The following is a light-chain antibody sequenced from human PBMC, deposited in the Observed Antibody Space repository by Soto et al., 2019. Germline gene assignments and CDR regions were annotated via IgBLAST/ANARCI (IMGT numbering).Light chain of an antibody. Sequence: DIQMTQSPSTLSASVGDRVTITCRAGQSISGWLAWYQQKPGKAPNLLIYKASSLKSGVPSRFSGSGSGTEYTLAISSLQPDDFANYYCQQYNSYPLTFGGGTKVEIK. J-gene: IGKJ4*01. V-gene: IGKV1-5*03. CDR2: KAS. CDR1: QSISGW. CDR3: QQYNSYPLT.